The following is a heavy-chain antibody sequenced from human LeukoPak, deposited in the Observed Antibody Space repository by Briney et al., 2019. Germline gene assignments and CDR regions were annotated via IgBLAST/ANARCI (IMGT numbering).Heavy chain of an antibody. CDR2: IWYDGSNK. D-gene: IGHD1-14*01. CDR1: GFTFSSYG. V-gene: IGHV3-33*01. CDR3: ARDTPGAGGFDY. J-gene: IGHJ4*02. Sequence: GRSLRLSCAASGFTFSSYGMHWVRQAPGKGLEWVAVIWYDGSNKYYADSVKGRFTISRDNSRNTLYLQMNSLRAEDTAVYYCARDTPGAGGFDYWGQGTLVTVSS.